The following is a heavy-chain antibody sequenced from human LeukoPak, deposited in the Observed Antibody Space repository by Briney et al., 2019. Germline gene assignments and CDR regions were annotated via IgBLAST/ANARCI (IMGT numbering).Heavy chain of an antibody. CDR3: ARVTLNGGLSDY. D-gene: IGHD4-23*01. CDR2: IIPILGIA. CDR1: GGTFSSYA. J-gene: IGHJ4*02. Sequence: ASVKVSCKASGGTFSSYAISWVRQAPGQGLEWMGRIIPILGIANYAQKFQGRVTITAVKSTSTAYMELSSLRSEDTAVYYCARVTLNGGLSDYWGQGTLVTVSS. V-gene: IGHV1-69*04.